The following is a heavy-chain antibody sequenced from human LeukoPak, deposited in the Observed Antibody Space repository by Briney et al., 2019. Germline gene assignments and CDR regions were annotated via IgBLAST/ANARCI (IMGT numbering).Heavy chain of an antibody. CDR3: AKGGSSGYKRLDYFDY. CDR1: GFTFSSYA. Sequence: PGGSLRLSCAASGFTFSSYAMHWVRQAPGKGLEWVSGISWNSGSIGYADSVKGRFTISRDNAKNSLYLQMNSLRAEDTALYYCAKGGSSGYKRLDYFDYWGQGTLVTVSS. D-gene: IGHD3-22*01. CDR2: ISWNSGSI. V-gene: IGHV3-9*01. J-gene: IGHJ4*02.